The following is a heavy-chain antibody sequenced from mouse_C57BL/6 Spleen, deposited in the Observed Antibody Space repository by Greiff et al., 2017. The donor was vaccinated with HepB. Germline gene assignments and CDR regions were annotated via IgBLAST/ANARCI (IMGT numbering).Heavy chain of an antibody. CDR2: IYPGSGNT. V-gene: IGHV1-76*01. J-gene: IGHJ1*03. D-gene: IGHD4-1*01. CDR3: ARWSWDWYFDV. Sequence: QVQLQQSGAELVRPGASVKLSCKASGYTFTDYYINWVKQRPGQGLEWIARIYPGSGNTYYNEKFKGKATLTAEKSSSTAYMQLSSLTSEDSAVYFCARWSWDWYFDVWGTGTTVTVSS. CDR1: GYTFTDYY.